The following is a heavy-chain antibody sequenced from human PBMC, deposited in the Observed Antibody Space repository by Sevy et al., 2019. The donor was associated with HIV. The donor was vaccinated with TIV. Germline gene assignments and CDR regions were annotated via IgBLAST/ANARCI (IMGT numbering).Heavy chain of an antibody. CDR1: GFTFDDYA. J-gene: IGHJ6*02. D-gene: IGHD5-12*01. CDR2: ISWNSGSI. Sequence: GGSLRLSCAASGFTFDDYAMHWVRQAPGKGLEWVSGISWNSGSIGYADSVKGRFTISRDNAKNSLYLQMNSLRAEDTALYYCAKSYHIGYHSGMDVWGQGTTVSDSS. CDR3: AKSYHIGYHSGMDV. V-gene: IGHV3-9*01.